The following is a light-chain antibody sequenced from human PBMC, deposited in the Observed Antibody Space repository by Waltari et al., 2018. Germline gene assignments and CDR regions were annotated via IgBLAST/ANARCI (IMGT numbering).Light chain of an antibody. CDR2: DVD. J-gene: IGLJ2*01. CDR3: CSYAGRYTSV. CDR1: HIDFGASNY. V-gene: IGLV2-11*01. Sequence: QSALTQPRSVSGSPGQSLTPPCTGTHIDFGASNYSSWYQQRRGKAPQLVLYDVDKRPSGVPDRFSGSKAGNTASLTISGLQADDEADYYCCSYAGRYTSVFGGGTKVTVL.